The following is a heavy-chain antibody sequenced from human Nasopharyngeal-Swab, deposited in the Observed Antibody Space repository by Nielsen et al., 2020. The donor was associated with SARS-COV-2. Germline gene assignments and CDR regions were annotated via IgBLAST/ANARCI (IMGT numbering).Heavy chain of an antibody. CDR1: GFTFSSYG. V-gene: IGHV3-33*01. CDR3: ARDGSANALDY. J-gene: IGHJ4*02. D-gene: IGHD1-1*01. CDR2: IWYDGSNK. Sequence: GGSLRLSCAASGFTFSSYGMHWVRQAPGKGLEWVAVIWYDGSNKYYADSVKGRFTISRDNSKNTLYLQMNSLRAEDTAVYYCARDGSANALDYWGQGTLVTVSS.